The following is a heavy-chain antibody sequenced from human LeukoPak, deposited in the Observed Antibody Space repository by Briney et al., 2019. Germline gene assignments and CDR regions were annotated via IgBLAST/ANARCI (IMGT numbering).Heavy chain of an antibody. CDR2: INHSGST. J-gene: IGHJ4*02. CDR1: GGSFSGYY. V-gene: IGHV4-34*01. D-gene: IGHD2/OR15-2a*01. CDR3: AGGGYFLNYYFDY. Sequence: SETLSLTCAVYGGSFSGYYWSWIRQPPGKGLEWIGEINHSGSTNYNPSLKSRVTISVDTSKNQFSLKLSSVTAADTAVYYCAGGGYFLNYYFDYWGQGTLITVSS.